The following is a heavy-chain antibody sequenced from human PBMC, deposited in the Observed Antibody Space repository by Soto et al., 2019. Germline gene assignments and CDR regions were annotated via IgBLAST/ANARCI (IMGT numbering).Heavy chain of an antibody. V-gene: IGHV1-58*01. Sequence: GASVKVSCKASGLTFSTSAVQWVRQARGQRLEWIGWIVVGSGSTKYAQKFQERVTITRDMSTSTAYMELNSLRSEDTAVYYCAKTANGWFSAFDICGQGTMVTVSS. CDR3: AKTANGWFSAFDI. CDR2: IVVGSGST. CDR1: GLTFSTSA. D-gene: IGHD6-19*01. J-gene: IGHJ3*02.